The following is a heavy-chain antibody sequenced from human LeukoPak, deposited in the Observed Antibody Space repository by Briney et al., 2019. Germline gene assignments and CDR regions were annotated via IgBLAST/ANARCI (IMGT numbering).Heavy chain of an antibody. CDR1: GYSFIGYY. D-gene: IGHD2-2*01. J-gene: IGHJ4*02. Sequence: ASVKVSCKASGYSFIGYYMYWVRQAPGQGLEWMGWINPNSGGTNYAQKFQGRVTMTKDTSISTAYMELSSLRSDDTAVYYCARAPGVPADLFDYWGQGTLVTVSS. CDR3: ARAPGVPADLFDY. V-gene: IGHV1-2*02. CDR2: INPNSGGT.